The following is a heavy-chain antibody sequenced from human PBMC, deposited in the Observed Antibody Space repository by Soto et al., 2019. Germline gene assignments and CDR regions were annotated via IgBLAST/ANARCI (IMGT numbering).Heavy chain of an antibody. D-gene: IGHD6-19*01. V-gene: IGHV1-2*02. CDR3: ARGDYLFSSGYDY. CDR1: GYTFTGYY. Sequence: RASVKVSCKASGYTFTGYYMHWVRQAPGQGLEWMGWINPNSGGTNYAQKFQGRVTMTRGTSISTAYMELSRLRSDDTAVYYCARGDYLFSSGYDYWGQGTLVTVSS. CDR2: INPNSGGT. J-gene: IGHJ4*02.